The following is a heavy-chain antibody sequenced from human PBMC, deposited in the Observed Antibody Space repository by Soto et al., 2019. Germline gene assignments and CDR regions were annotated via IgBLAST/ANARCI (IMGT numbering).Heavy chain of an antibody. Sequence: SETLYLTCAVYGGSFSGFYWSWIRQPPGKGLEWIGEISHSGSTNYNPSLKSRVTISVDTSKNQFSLKLSSATAADTAVYYCARGWGRIFDYWGQGTLVTVSS. CDR2: ISHSGST. V-gene: IGHV4-34*01. D-gene: IGHD7-27*01. CDR3: ARGWGRIFDY. CDR1: GGSFSGFY. J-gene: IGHJ4*02.